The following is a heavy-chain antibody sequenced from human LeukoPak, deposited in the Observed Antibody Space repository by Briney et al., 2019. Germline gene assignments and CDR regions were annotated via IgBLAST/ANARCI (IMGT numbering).Heavy chain of an antibody. D-gene: IGHD2-2*01. J-gene: IGHJ4*02. V-gene: IGHV4-59*01. Sequence: SETLSLTCTVSGGSISSYYWSWIRQPPGKGLEWMGYIYYSGSTNYYPSLKSQVTISVDTSKNQFSLKLNSVTAADTAVYYCARGGRYCSSTSCYQGFDYWGQGTLVTVSS. CDR3: ARGGRYCSSTSCYQGFDY. CDR2: IYYSGST. CDR1: GGSISSYY.